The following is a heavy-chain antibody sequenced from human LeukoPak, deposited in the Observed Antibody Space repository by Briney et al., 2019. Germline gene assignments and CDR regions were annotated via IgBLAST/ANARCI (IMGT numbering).Heavy chain of an antibody. CDR3: ARYVDTAMDIDY. CDR2: IYYSGST. J-gene: IGHJ4*02. CDR1: GGSISSSSYY. D-gene: IGHD5-18*01. V-gene: IGHV4-39*07. Sequence: SETLSLTCTVSGGSISSSSYYWGWIRQPPGKGLEWIGSIYYSGSTYYNPSLKSRVTISVDTSKNQFSLKLSSVTAADTAVYYCARYVDTAMDIDYWGQGTLVTVSS.